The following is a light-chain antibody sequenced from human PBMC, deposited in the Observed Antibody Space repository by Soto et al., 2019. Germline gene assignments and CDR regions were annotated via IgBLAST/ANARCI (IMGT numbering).Light chain of an antibody. CDR3: SSFAGSNSPYV. J-gene: IGLJ1*01. V-gene: IGLV2-8*01. CDR2: QVN. Sequence: QSALTQPPSASGSPGQSVTISCTGTSSDIGVFDFVSWYQQHPGKAPKVIIYQVNKRPSGVPDRFSGSKSGNTASPTVSGLRPEDEADYFCSSFAGSNSPYVFGTGTKVTVL. CDR1: SSDIGVFDF.